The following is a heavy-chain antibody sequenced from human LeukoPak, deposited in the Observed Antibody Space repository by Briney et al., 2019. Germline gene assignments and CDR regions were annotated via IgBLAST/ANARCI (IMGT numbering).Heavy chain of an antibody. CDR2: FDPEDGET. CDR1: GYTLTELS. Sequence: GASVKVSCKVSGYTLTELSIHWVRQAPGKGLEWMGGFDPEDGETIYAQKFQGRVTMTEDTSTDTAYMELSSLRSEDTAVYYCATFVGATPEYYFDYWGQGTLVTVSS. D-gene: IGHD1-26*01. V-gene: IGHV1-24*01. CDR3: ATFVGATPEYYFDY. J-gene: IGHJ4*02.